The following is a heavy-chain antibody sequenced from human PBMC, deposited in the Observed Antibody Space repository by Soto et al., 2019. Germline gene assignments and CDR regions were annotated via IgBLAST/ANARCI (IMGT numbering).Heavy chain of an antibody. D-gene: IGHD6-13*01. CDR3: AKDAGYSSSSPFDY. Sequence: GGSLRLSCAASGFTFSDYYMSWIRQAPGKGLEWVSYISSSGSTIYYADSVKGRFTISRDNAKNSLYLQMNSLRAEDTAVYYCAKDAGYSSSSPFDYWGQGTLVTVSS. CDR2: ISSSGSTI. CDR1: GFTFSDYY. J-gene: IGHJ4*02. V-gene: IGHV3-11*01.